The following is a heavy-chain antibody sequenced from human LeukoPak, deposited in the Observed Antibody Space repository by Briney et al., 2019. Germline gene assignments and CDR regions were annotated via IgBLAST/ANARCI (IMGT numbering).Heavy chain of an antibody. Sequence: GGSLRLSCIASGFTFGGYPMSWVRQAPGKGLEWVSFIRIKRYSGTTEYAASVKGRFTMSRDDSNSIAYLQMDSLTTDDTAVYYCTRGGPNDVLTGRSGYFDYWGQGTLVTVSS. J-gene: IGHJ4*02. CDR2: IRIKRYSGTT. D-gene: IGHD3-9*01. CDR3: TRGGPNDVLTGRSGYFDY. V-gene: IGHV3-49*04. CDR1: GFTFGGYP.